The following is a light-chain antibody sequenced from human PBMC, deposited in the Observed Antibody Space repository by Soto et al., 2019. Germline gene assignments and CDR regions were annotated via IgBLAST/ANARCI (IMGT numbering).Light chain of an antibody. J-gene: IGKJ3*01. V-gene: IGKV1-39*01. CDR3: QQSHTFPLT. CDR2: AAS. Sequence: DIEMTQSPSSLSASVGDRVTITCRASQTIASHLNWYQQKPGEAPKLLIYAASSLQSGVPSRFSGTSSGTTFTLNISSLQPEDFATYSCQQSHTFPLTFGPGTRVEIK. CDR1: QTIASH.